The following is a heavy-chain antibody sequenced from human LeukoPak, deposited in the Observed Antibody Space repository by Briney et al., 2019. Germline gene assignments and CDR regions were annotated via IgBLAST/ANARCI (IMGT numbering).Heavy chain of an antibody. CDR1: GFTFSSYA. CDR3: ARGARYCSTTSCYSYFED. V-gene: IGHV3-30-3*01. J-gene: IGHJ4*02. D-gene: IGHD2-2*01. CDR2: ISHDGSNK. Sequence: GGSLRLSCAASGFTFSSYAMHWVRQAPGQGLEWVAVISHDGSNKYYADSVKGRFTISRDNSKNTLYLQMNSLRAEDTAVYYCARGARYCSTTSCYSYFEDWGQGTQVTVSS.